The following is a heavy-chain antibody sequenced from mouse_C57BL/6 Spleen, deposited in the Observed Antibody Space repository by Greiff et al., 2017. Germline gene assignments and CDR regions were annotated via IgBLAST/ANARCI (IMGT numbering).Heavy chain of an antibody. V-gene: IGHV5-16*01. Sequence: DVHLVESEGGLVQPGSSMKLSCTASGFTFSDYYMAWVRQVPEKGLEWVANINYDGSSTYYLDSLKSRFIISRDNAKNILYLQMSSLKSEDTATYYCARDRDYYGSSYDAMDYWGQGTSVTVSS. D-gene: IGHD1-1*01. CDR3: ARDRDYYGSSYDAMDY. J-gene: IGHJ4*01. CDR1: GFTFSDYY. CDR2: INYDGSST.